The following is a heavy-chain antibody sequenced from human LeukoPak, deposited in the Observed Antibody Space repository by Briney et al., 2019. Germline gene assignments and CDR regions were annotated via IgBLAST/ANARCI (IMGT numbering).Heavy chain of an antibody. Sequence: PGGSLTLSCVASGFSFSDFYMSWIRQAPGKGLEWVSYISSSSDYINYADSVKGRFTISRDNAKNSLYLQMNSLRAGDTAVYYCARTLWPYDAFDIWGQGTMVTVSS. CDR3: ARTLWPYDAFDI. J-gene: IGHJ3*02. CDR2: ISSSSDYI. CDR1: GFSFSDFY. V-gene: IGHV3-11*06. D-gene: IGHD3-16*01.